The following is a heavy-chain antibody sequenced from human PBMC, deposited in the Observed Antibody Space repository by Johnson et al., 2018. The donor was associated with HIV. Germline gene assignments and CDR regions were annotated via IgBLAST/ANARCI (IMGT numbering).Heavy chain of an antibody. D-gene: IGHD1-7*01. V-gene: IGHV3-23*04. J-gene: IGHJ3*02. CDR3: ARRGNYLADAFDI. CDR1: GFTFSSYG. CDR2: ISGSGGST. Sequence: EVQLVESGGGVVQRGGSLRVSCAASGFTFSSYGLSWVRQAPGQGLEWVSAISGSGGSTFYAATMNGRFTISRDNSKSTLYLQLNSLRAEDTAVYYCARRGNYLADAFDIWGQGTMVTVSS.